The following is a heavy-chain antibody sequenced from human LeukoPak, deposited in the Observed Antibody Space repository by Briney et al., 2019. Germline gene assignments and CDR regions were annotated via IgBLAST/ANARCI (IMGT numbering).Heavy chain of an antibody. J-gene: IGHJ3*02. CDR3: ARRTSHPIAAGGDAFDI. Sequence: SETLSLTCTVSGGSISSSSYYWGWIRQPPGKGLEWIGSIYYSGSTYYNPSLKSRVTISVDTSKNQFSLKLSSVTAADTAVYYCARRTSHPIAAGGDAFDIWGQGTMVTVSS. D-gene: IGHD6-13*01. CDR1: GGSISSSSYY. V-gene: IGHV4-39*01. CDR2: IYYSGST.